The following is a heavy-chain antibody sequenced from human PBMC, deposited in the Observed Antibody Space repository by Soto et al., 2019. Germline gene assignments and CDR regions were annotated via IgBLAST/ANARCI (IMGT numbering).Heavy chain of an antibody. D-gene: IGHD3-16*02. CDR3: ARDDELSGAVHYYYSGMDV. Sequence: QVQLVQSGAEVKKPGSSVKVSCKASGGTFSSYAISWVRQAPGQGLEWMGGIIPNFGTANYAQKFQGRVTITADESTSTAYMELSSLRSEDTAVYYCARDDELSGAVHYYYSGMDVWGQGTTVTVSS. CDR1: GGTFSSYA. J-gene: IGHJ6*02. V-gene: IGHV1-69*01. CDR2: IIPNFGTA.